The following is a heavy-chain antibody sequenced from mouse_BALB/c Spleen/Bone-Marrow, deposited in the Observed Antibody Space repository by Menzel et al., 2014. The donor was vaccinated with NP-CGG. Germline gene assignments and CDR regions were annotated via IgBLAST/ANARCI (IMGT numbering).Heavy chain of an antibody. J-gene: IGHJ4*01. CDR2: INPYNDGT. CDR3: ARGGYGNVYYAMDY. Sequence: EVQLQQSGPELVKPGASVKMSCKASGYTFTSYVMHWVKQKPGQGLEWIGYINPYNDGTKYKEKFKGKATLTSDKSSSTAYMELSSRTSEDSAVYYCARGGYGNVYYAMDYWVKEPQSPSPQ. CDR1: GYTFTSYV. V-gene: IGHV1-14*01. D-gene: IGHD2-10*02.